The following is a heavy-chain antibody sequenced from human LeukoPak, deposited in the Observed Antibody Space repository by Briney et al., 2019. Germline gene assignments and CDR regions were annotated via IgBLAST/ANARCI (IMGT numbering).Heavy chain of an antibody. CDR3: AREFQVSIAAAGGFDY. CDR2: ISSSGSTI. V-gene: IGHV3-48*03. Sequence: GGSLRLSCAASGFTFSSYEMNWVRQAPGKGLEWVSYISSSGSTIYYADSVKGRFTISRDNAKNSLYLQMNSLRAEDTAAYYCAREFQVSIAAAGGFDYWGQGTLVTVSS. J-gene: IGHJ4*02. CDR1: GFTFSSYE. D-gene: IGHD6-13*01.